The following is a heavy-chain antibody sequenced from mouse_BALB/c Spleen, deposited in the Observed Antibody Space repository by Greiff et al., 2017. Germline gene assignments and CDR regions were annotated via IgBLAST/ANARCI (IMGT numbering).Heavy chain of an antibody. CDR2: ISSGGSYT. Sequence: EVQLVESGGDLVKPGGSLKLSCAASGFIFSSYGMSWVRQTPDKRLEWVATISSGGSYTYYPDSVKGRFTISRDNAKNTLYLQMSSLKSEDTAMYYCARRRYDAMDYWGQGTSVTVSS. V-gene: IGHV5-6*01. D-gene: IGHD2-14*01. CDR3: ARRRYDAMDY. CDR1: GFIFSSYG. J-gene: IGHJ4*01.